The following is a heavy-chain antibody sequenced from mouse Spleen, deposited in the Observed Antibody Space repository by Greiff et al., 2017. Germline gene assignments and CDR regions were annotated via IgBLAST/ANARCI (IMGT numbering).Heavy chain of an antibody. CDR1: GFNIKDYY. V-gene: IGHV14-1*02. CDR2: IDPENGNT. D-gene: IGHD2-14*01. J-gene: IGHJ3*01. Sequence: VQLQQSGAELVRPGALVKLSCKASGFNIKDYYMHWVKQRPEQGLEWIGWIDPENGNTIYDPKFQGKASITADTSSNTAYLQLSSLTSEDTAVYYCAEGYEVAYWGQGTLVTVSA. CDR3: AEGYEVAY.